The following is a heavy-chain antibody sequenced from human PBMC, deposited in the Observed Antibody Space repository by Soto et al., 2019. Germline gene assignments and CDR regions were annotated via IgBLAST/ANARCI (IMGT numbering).Heavy chain of an antibody. V-gene: IGHV4-31*03. CDR3: ARVWHYYDSSGYYPRDY. D-gene: IGHD3-22*01. Sequence: SETLSLTCTLSGGSISSGGYYWSWIRQHTGKGLEWIGYIYYSGSTYYNPSLKSRVTISVDTSKNQFSLKLSSVTAADTAVYYCARVWHYYDSSGYYPRDYWGQGTLVTLSS. CDR2: IYYSGST. J-gene: IGHJ4*02. CDR1: GGSISSGGYY.